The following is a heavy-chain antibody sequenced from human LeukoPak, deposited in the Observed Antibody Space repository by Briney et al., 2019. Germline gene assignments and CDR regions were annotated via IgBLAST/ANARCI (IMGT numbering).Heavy chain of an antibody. Sequence: PGGSLRLSCAASGFNFSINWMTWVRQAPGKGLEWVANIQDDGVEKNYVESVKGRFIISRDNAKDSLFLQMSSLRDEDTALYYCARGYAAIPDWGQGTLVTVSP. CDR1: GFNFSINW. D-gene: IGHD2-15*01. V-gene: IGHV3-7*01. J-gene: IGHJ4*02. CDR2: IQDDGVEK. CDR3: ARGYAAIPD.